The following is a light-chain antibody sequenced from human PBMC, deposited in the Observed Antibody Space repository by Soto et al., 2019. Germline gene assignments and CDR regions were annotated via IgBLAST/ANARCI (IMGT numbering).Light chain of an antibody. Sequence: DIQLTQSPSTLSASVGDRATISCRASQSISSWLAWYQQKQGKAPKILIYKASSLESGVPSRFSGSGSGTECTLTISRLQPDDFATYYCQQYNSYSRTFGPGTKVDIK. CDR1: QSISSW. J-gene: IGKJ3*01. V-gene: IGKV1-5*03. CDR3: QQYNSYSRT. CDR2: KAS.